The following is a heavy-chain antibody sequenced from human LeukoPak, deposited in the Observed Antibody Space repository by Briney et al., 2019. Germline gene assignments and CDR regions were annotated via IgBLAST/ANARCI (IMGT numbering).Heavy chain of an antibody. D-gene: IGHD3-3*01. J-gene: IGHJ2*01. CDR1: GGSLSSYY. CDR3: ARALSYYDFWSGYPNYWYFDL. V-gene: IGHV4-59*01. CDR2: IYYSGST. Sequence: SETLSLTCTVSGGSLSSYYWSWIRQPPGKGLEWIGYIYYSGSTNYNPSLKSRVTISVDTSKNQFSLKLSSVTAADTAVYYCARALSYYDFWSGYPNYWYFDLWGRGTLVTVSS.